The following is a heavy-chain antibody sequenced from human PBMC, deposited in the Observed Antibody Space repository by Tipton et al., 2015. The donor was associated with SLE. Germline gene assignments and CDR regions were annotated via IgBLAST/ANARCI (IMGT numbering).Heavy chain of an antibody. CDR1: GFTFGDYA. Sequence: SLRLSCAASGFTFGDYAMHWVRQAPGKGLEWVSGISWNSGSIGYADSVKGRFTISRDNAKNSLYLQMNSLRAEDTALYYCAKDIGIAAAGTYFDYWGQGTLVTVSS. CDR2: ISWNSGSI. D-gene: IGHD6-13*01. J-gene: IGHJ4*02. V-gene: IGHV3-9*01. CDR3: AKDIGIAAAGTYFDY.